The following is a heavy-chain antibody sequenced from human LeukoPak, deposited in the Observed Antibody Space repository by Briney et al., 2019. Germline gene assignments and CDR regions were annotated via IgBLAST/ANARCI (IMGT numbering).Heavy chain of an antibody. D-gene: IGHD3-22*01. J-gene: IGHJ4*02. CDR1: GYTFTSYD. V-gene: IGHV1-8*01. CDR3: ARREGRTMIVVN. Sequence: ASVKVSCKXSGYTFTSYDINWVRRATGQGLEWMGWMNPNSGNTGYAQKFQGRVTMTRNTSISTAYMELSSLRSEDTAVYYCARREGRTMIVVNWGQGTLVTVSS. CDR2: MNPNSGNT.